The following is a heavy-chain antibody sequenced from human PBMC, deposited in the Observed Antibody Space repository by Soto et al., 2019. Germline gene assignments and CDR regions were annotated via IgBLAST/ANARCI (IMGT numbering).Heavy chain of an antibody. CDR2: ISGSGGST. D-gene: IGHD2-2*01. J-gene: IGHJ4*02. CDR1: GFTFSSYA. CDR3: AKGRGYCSSTSCYVGSAY. Sequence: EVQLLESGGGLVQPGGSLRLSCAASGFTFSSYAMSWVRQAPGKGLEWVSAISGSGGSTYYADSVKGRFTISRDNTKKTLYLQMNSSRGEDTAVYYCAKGRGYCSSTSCYVGSAYWGQGTLVTVSS. V-gene: IGHV3-23*01.